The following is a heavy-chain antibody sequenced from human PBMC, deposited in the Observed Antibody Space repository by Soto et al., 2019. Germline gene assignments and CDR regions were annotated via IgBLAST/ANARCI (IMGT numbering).Heavy chain of an antibody. CDR1: HATFTGYT. J-gene: IGHJ5*02. CDR2: ISSLSGNT. CDR3: ARGTVTSGRWFGP. V-gene: IGHV1-18*04. D-gene: IGHD4-17*01. Sequence: QVHLVQSETEVKEPGASVTVSCKTSHATFTGYTINWVRQAPGQGLEWLGWISSLSGNTYYARDLQGRLTMTPNTSATTAYMELRSLRSDDTAVYFCARGTVTSGRWFGPWGQGTLVTVSS.